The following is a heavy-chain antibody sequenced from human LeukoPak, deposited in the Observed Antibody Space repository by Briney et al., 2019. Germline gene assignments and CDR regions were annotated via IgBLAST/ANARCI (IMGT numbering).Heavy chain of an antibody. CDR1: GFTFGSYA. D-gene: IGHD3-10*01. Sequence: PGGSLRLSCAASGFTFGSYAMSWVRQAPGKGLEWVSGIYTGGDTYYADSVKDRFTISRDNSKNTLYLQMNSLRAEDTAVYYCTKGLWAGVSAARDWGQGTLVTVSS. J-gene: IGHJ4*02. V-gene: IGHV3-66*01. CDR2: IYTGGDT. CDR3: TKGLWAGVSAARD.